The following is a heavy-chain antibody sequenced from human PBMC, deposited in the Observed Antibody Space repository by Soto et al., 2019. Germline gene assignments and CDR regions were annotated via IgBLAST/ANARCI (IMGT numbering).Heavy chain of an antibody. D-gene: IGHD3-3*01. V-gene: IGHV3-7*01. CDR2: IKQDGSEE. CDR3: ARHGLYTIFGVVIIGPPGY. J-gene: IGHJ4*02. Sequence: GGSLRLSCASSGFTFSSYWMSWVRQAPGKGLEWVANIKQDGSEEHYVDSVKGRFTISRDNAKNSLYLQMNSLRAEDTAVYYCARHGLYTIFGVVIIGPPGYWGQGTLVTVSS. CDR1: GFTFSSYW.